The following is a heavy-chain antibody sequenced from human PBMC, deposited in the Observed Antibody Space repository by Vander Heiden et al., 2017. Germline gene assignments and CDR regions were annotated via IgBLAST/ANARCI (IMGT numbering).Heavy chain of an antibody. J-gene: IGHJ3*02. D-gene: IGHD3-10*01. CDR3: AVFFGLSGPHAFDI. V-gene: IGHV4-31*03. CDR2: IYYSGST. CDR1: GGSISSGGYY. Sequence: QVQLQESGPGLVKPSQTLSLTCTFSGGSISSGGYYWRWIRQHPGKGLEWIGYIYYSGSTYYNPSLKSRVTISVDTSKNQFSLKLSSVPAADTAVYYCAVFFGLSGPHAFDIWGQGTMVTVSS.